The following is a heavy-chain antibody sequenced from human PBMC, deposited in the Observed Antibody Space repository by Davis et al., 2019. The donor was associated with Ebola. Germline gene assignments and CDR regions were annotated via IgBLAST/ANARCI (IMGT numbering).Heavy chain of an antibody. CDR2: IYPDDSDT. D-gene: IGHD3-3*02. CDR3: ARGTSLARNFDY. Sequence: GGSLRLSCKGSGYRFTSYWIGWVRQMPGKGLEWMGIIYPDDSDTRYSPSFQGQVTISADGSISTAYLQWSSLKASDTAMYYCARGTSLARNFDYWGQGTLVSVSS. V-gene: IGHV5-51*01. J-gene: IGHJ4*02. CDR1: GYRFTSYW.